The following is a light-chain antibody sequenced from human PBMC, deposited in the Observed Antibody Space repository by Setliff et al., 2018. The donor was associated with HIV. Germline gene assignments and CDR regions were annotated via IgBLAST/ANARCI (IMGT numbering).Light chain of an antibody. CDR3: SSYGNSPYV. J-gene: IGLJ1*01. V-gene: IGLV2-14*03. CDR2: DVS. Sequence: QSALTQPASVSGSPGQSITISCTGTSSDVGGYNYVSWCQQHPGKGPKLMIYDVSNRPSGVSNRFSGSKSGNTASLTISGLQAEDEADYYCSSYGNSPYVFGTGTKVTVL. CDR1: SSDVGGYNY.